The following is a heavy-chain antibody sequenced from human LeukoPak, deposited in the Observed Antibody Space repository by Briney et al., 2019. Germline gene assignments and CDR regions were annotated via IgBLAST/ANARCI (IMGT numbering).Heavy chain of an antibody. Sequence: GEPLRISSKGSGYSFTSYWISWVRPMPGKGLELMGRIDPSDSYTKYSPSFQGLVTLSADKSISTAYLQCSSLEASDTAMYYCARLNYYGSGSYSHDYWGQGTLVTVSS. CDR1: GYSFTSYW. D-gene: IGHD3-10*01. CDR3: ARLNYYGSGSYSHDY. J-gene: IGHJ4*02. V-gene: IGHV5-10-1*01. CDR2: IDPSDSYT.